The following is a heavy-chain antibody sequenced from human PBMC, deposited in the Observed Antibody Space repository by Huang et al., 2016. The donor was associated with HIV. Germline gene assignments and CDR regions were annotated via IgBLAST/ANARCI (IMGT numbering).Heavy chain of an antibody. CDR3: ATHSGGDSYAPYY. J-gene: IGHJ4*02. V-gene: IGHV1-24*01. D-gene: IGHD2-21*02. Sequence: QVQLVQSGAEVRKPGASVKVSCKVSGYILTELAMHWVRQSPGKGLEGMGGSEPEEGETMYAEKLQGRVTMTEDTSTDTAYLELSGLTSDDTAVYYCATHSGGDSYAPYYWGQGTLVTVSS. CDR2: SEPEEGET. CDR1: GYILTELA.